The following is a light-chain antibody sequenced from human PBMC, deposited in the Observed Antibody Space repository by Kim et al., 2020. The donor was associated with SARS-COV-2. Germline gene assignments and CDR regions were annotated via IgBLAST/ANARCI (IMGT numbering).Light chain of an antibody. CDR3: QQYDNY. CDR2: KAS. CDR1: QSNSMW. J-gene: IGKJ2*01. V-gene: IGKV1-5*03. Sequence: DIQMTQSPSTLSASVGDRVIITCRASQSNSMWLAWYKQKPGKAPKLLISKASSLQSGVPSRFSGSGSGTEFTLTISSLQPDDFGTYYCQQYDNYFGQGTKLEI.